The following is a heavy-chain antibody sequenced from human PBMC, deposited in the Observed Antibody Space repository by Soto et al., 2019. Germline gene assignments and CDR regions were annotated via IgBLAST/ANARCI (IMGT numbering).Heavy chain of an antibody. J-gene: IGHJ4*02. CDR1: GYSFTTYW. Sequence: PGESLKLSCKASGYSFTTYWIGWVRQMPGKGLEWMGIIYPGDSDTRYSPSFQGQVTISADKSISTAYLQWSSLKASDGAMFYCARKDIAGNSVDFWGQGTLVTVSS. CDR3: ARKDIAGNSVDF. V-gene: IGHV5-51*01. CDR2: IYPGDSDT. D-gene: IGHD6-13*01.